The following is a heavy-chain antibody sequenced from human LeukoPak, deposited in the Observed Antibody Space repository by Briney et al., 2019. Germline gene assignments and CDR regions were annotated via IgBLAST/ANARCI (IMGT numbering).Heavy chain of an antibody. CDR3: ARDQWSMRAYYYYYYYMDV. V-gene: IGHV1-18*01. CDR1: GYTFTSYG. Sequence: ASVKVSCKASGYTFTSYGISWVRQAPGQGLEWMGWISAYNGNSNYAQKLQGRVTMTTDTSTSTAYMELRSQRSDDTAVYYCARDQWSMRAYYYYYYYMDVWGNGTTVAVSS. CDR2: ISAYNGNS. J-gene: IGHJ6*03. D-gene: IGHD2-15*01.